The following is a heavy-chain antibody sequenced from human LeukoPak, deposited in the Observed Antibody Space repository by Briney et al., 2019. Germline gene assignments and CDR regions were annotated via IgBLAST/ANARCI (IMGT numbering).Heavy chain of an antibody. CDR1: GGSISSYY. Sequence: PSETLSLTCTVSGGSISSYYWSWIRQPPGKGLEWIGYIYYSGSTNYNPSLKSRVTISVDTSKNQFSLKLSSVTAADTAVYYCARASKYGSGSYYSYYYYGMDVWGQGTTVTVSS. D-gene: IGHD3-10*01. CDR3: ARASKYGSGSYYSYYYYGMDV. J-gene: IGHJ6*02. CDR2: IYYSGST. V-gene: IGHV4-59*01.